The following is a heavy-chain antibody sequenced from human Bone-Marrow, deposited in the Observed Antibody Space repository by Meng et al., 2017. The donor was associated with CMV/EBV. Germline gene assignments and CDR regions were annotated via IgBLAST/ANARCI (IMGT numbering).Heavy chain of an antibody. V-gene: IGHV4-34*01. CDR1: GGSFSGYY. CDR2: INHSGST. Sequence: SETLSLTCAVYGGSFSGYYWSWIRQPPGKGLEWIGEINHSGSTNYNPSLKSRVTISVDTSKNQFSLKLSSVTAADTAVYYCARDLTVTTSYYYGMDVWGQGNTVTVSS. J-gene: IGHJ6*02. D-gene: IGHD4-17*01. CDR3: ARDLTVTTSYYYGMDV.